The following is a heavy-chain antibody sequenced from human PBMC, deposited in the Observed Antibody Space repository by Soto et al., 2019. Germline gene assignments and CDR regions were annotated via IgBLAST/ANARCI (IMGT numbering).Heavy chain of an antibody. CDR3: ARMIRPTDSLMDYYYYMDV. J-gene: IGHJ6*03. CDR1: GFSLSTRGMC. V-gene: IGHV2-70*01. D-gene: IGHD2-8*01. Sequence: GSGPTLVNPPQTLTLTCTFSGFSLSTRGMCVSWIRQPPGKALEWLAHIYWDDDKSYSSSLETRLTISKDTSGGQVVLKMTNMDPVDTATYFCARMIRPTDSLMDYYYYMDVWGSGTTVTVSS. CDR2: IYWDDDK.